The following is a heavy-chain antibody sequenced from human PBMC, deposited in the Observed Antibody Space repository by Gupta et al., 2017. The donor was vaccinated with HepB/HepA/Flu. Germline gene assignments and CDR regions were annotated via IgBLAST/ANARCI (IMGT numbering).Heavy chain of an antibody. CDR3: ARGAAASGGGSHYVDY. CDR2: INQSGST. J-gene: IGHJ4*02. D-gene: IGHD2-2*01. V-gene: IGHV4-34*01. CDR1: GGSFSVYY. Sequence: QVQLQQRRAGLVKPSETLSLTCAVYGGSFSVYYWSWIRQPPGKGLEWIGEINQSGSTNYNPSLKSRGTISVDTSKNQFSLKLSSVAAADTAVYYCARGAAASGGGSHYVDYWGQGTLVTVSS.